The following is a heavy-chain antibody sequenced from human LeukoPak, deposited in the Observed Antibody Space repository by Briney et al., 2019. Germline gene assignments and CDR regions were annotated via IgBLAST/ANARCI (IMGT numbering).Heavy chain of an antibody. J-gene: IGHJ4*02. D-gene: IGHD5-18*01. CDR2: ISVAGATT. Sequence: GGSLRLSCVSSGFIFSSYVMSWVRQAPGKGLEWVSSISVAGATTDYADSVKGRFTISRDNAKTSLYLQMNSLRAEDTAVYYCARDLSGVTGYTYGRGIDYWGQGTLVAVSS. CDR3: ARDLSGVTGYTYGRGIDY. V-gene: IGHV3-23*01. CDR1: GFIFSSYV.